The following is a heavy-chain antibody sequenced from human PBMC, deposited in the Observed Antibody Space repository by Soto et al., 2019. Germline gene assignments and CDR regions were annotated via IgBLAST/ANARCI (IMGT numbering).Heavy chain of an antibody. CDR2: ISYDGSNK. Sequence: PGGSLRLSCAASGFTFSSYAMHWVRQAPGKGLEWVAVISYDGSNKYYADSVKGRFTISRDNSKNTLYLQMNSLRAEDTAVYYCATDRGSGSYFTNWFDPWGQGTLVTVSS. V-gene: IGHV3-30-3*01. CDR1: GFTFSSYA. J-gene: IGHJ5*02. CDR3: ATDRGSGSYFTNWFDP. D-gene: IGHD3-10*01.